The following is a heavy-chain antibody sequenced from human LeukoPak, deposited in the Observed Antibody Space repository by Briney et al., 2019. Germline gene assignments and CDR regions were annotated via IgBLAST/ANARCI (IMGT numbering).Heavy chain of an antibody. CDR3: ARARAGLRYGMDV. CDR2: IYYSGST. CDR1: GVSISSGGYY. D-gene: IGHD2-21*01. V-gene: IGHV4-31*03. Sequence: PSQTLSLTCTVSGVSISSGGYYRSWIRQHPGKGLEWIGYIYYSGSTYYNPSLKSRVTISVDTSKNQFSLKLSSVTAADTAVYYCARARAGLRYGMDVWGQGTTVTVSS. J-gene: IGHJ6*02.